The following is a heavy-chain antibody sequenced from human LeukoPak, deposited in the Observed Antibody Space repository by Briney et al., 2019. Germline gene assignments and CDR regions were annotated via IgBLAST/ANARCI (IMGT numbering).Heavy chain of an antibody. CDR3: ARGGRSTVTNPGDEYFQH. V-gene: IGHV4-59*01. CDR2: IYYSGST. D-gene: IGHD4-17*01. J-gene: IGHJ1*01. Sequence: PSETLSLTCTVSGGSISSYYWSWIRQPPGKGLEWIGYIYYSGSTNYNPSLKSRVTISVDTSKNQFSLKLSSVTAAGTAVYYCARGGRSTVTNPGDEYFQHWGQGTLVTVSS. CDR1: GGSISSYY.